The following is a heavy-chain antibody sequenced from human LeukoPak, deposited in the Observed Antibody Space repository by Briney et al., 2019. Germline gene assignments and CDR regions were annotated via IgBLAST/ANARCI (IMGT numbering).Heavy chain of an antibody. V-gene: IGHV1-2*02. CDR2: INPNSGGT. D-gene: IGHD3-22*01. CDR1: GYTFTGYY. CDR3: ASTGSGYYLRGAFDI. J-gene: IGHJ3*02. Sequence: GASVKVSCKASGYTFTGYYMHWVRQAPGQGLEWMGWINPNSGGTNYAQKFQGRVTMTRDTSISTAYMELSRLRSDDTAVYYCASTGSGYYLRGAFDIWGQGTMVTVSS.